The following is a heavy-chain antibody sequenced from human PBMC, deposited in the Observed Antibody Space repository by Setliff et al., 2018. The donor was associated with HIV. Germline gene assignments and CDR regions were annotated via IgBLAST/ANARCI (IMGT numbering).Heavy chain of an antibody. CDR1: GASFVGDNH. CDR3: ARARSDWYNVRPYYFDL. Sequence: SETLSLTCAVSGASFVGDNHWSWIRQTPERGLEWIAYFMYTDIHYVNYLNYRNPSLASRLSISVDKSKNQFSLTLSSVTAADTAVYYCARARSDWYNVRPYYFDLRGQGTPVTVSS. J-gene: IGHJ4*02. CDR2: FMYTDIHYVNYLN. V-gene: IGHV4-30-4*01. D-gene: IGHD6-19*01.